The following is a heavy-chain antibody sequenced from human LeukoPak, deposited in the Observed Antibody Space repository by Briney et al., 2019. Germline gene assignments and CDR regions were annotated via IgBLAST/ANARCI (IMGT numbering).Heavy chain of an antibody. D-gene: IGHD6-19*01. V-gene: IGHV3-74*01. CDR2: INSDGSST. CDR1: GFTFSSYW. CDR3: ARVDSSGFGTSYYGMDV. J-gene: IGHJ6*02. Sequence: GGSLRLSCAASGFTFSSYWMHWVRQAPGKGLVWVSRINSDGSSTSYADSVKGRFTISRDNAKNTLYLQMNSLRAEDTAVYYCARVDSSGFGTSYYGMDVWGQGTTATVSS.